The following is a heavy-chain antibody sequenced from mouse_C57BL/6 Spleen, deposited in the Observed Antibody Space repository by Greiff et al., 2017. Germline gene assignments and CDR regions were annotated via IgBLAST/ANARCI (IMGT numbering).Heavy chain of an antibody. J-gene: IGHJ4*01. Sequence: VQLKQSGAELVRPGASVTLSCKASGYTFTDYEMHWVKQTPVHGLEWIGAIDPETGGTAYNQKFKGKAILTADKASSTAYMELRSLTSEDSAVYYCTRWDYDCAMDDWGQGTSVTVSS. CDR2: IDPETGGT. CDR3: TRWDYDCAMDD. V-gene: IGHV1-15*01. CDR1: GYTFTDYE. D-gene: IGHD2-4*01.